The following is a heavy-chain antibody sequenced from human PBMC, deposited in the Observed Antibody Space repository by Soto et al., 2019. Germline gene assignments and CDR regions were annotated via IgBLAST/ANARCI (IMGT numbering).Heavy chain of an antibody. V-gene: IGHV3-23*01. Sequence: PGWSLRLSCTSSVFTFISYAMTWVRQAPGKGLEWVSSISGSGGATYYADSVKGRFTISRDDSKNTLFLQMDSLRAEDTALYYCAKAGRPFYDLWSENRFDPWGQGTLVTVSS. CDR2: ISGSGGAT. J-gene: IGHJ5*02. CDR3: AKAGRPFYDLWSENRFDP. CDR1: VFTFISYA. D-gene: IGHD3-3*01.